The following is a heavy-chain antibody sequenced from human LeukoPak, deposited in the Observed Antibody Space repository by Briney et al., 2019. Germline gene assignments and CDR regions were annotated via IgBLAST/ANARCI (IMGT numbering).Heavy chain of an antibody. D-gene: IGHD6-13*01. CDR1: GGSISSYY. CDR2: IHYSGST. J-gene: IGHJ4*02. Sequence: SETLSLTCTVSGGSISSYYWSWIRQPPGKGLEWIGYIHYSGSTNYNPSLESRVTISLDTSKNRFSLKLSSVTAADTAVYYCARGVAAAGTRNPQPPIDYWGQGTLVTVSS. CDR3: ARGVAAAGTRNPQPPIDY. V-gene: IGHV4-59*08.